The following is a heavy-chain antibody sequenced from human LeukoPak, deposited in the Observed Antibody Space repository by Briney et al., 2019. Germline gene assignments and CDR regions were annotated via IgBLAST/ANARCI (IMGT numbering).Heavy chain of an antibody. J-gene: IGHJ4*02. D-gene: IGHD3-22*01. CDR3: ARAYDSSGYYYYYYFDC. CDR2: INYSGSS. V-gene: IGHV4-31*01. Sequence: KASETLSLTCTVSGGSISNGGYYWSWFRQHPGKGLEWIAYINYSGSSHYNPSLKSPVIISVDTSNNRFSLKLTSATAADTAVYYCARAYDSSGYYYYYYFDCWGQGTLVTVSS. CDR1: GGSISNGGYY.